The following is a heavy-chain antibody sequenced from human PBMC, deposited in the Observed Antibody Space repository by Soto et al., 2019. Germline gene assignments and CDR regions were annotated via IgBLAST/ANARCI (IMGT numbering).Heavy chain of an antibody. Sequence: PWGSLRLSCAASGFTFSSYGMHWVRQAPGKGLEWVAVISYDGSNKYYADSVKGRFTISRDNSKNTLYLQMNSLRAEDTAVYYCAKDPGARGGYYYYGMDVWGQGTTVTVSS. V-gene: IGHV3-30*18. D-gene: IGHD1-26*01. CDR2: ISYDGSNK. CDR3: AKDPGARGGYYYYGMDV. CDR1: GFTFSSYG. J-gene: IGHJ6*02.